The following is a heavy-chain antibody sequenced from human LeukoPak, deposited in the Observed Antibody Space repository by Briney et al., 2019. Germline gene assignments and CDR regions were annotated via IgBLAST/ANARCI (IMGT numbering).Heavy chain of an antibody. CDR2: ISSSSSNI. J-gene: IGHJ2*01. CDR1: GFTFSDYS. CDR3: ARGYDWYFDL. Sequence: TGGSLRLSCAASGFTFSDYSMNWVRQAPGKGLEWVSSISSSSSNIYYADSMKGRFTNSRDNAKNSLYLQMNSLRGEDTAVYYCARGYDWYFDLWGRGTLVTVSS. D-gene: IGHD1-14*01. V-gene: IGHV3-21*01.